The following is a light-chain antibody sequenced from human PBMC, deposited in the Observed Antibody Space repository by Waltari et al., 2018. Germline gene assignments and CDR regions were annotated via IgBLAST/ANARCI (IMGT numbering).Light chain of an antibody. CDR3: KSFTSRSTGV. V-gene: IGLV2-14*01. J-gene: IGLJ3*02. Sequence: SALTQPASVSGSPGPSITIPCTGTSRDVCGYDLVSLYQQHPGKAPKLMIYDVNNRPSGVSNRVSGSKSGDTASLTISGLQAEDEADYYCKSFTSRSTGVFGGGTKLTVL. CDR2: DVN. CDR1: SRDVCGYDL.